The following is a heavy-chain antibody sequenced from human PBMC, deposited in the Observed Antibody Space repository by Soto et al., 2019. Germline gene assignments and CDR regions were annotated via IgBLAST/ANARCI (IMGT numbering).Heavy chain of an antibody. CDR2: VWYNGGNK. Sequence: QVQLVESGGGVVQPGRSLRLSCAASGFTFSSYGMHWVRQAPGKGLEWVALVWYNGGNKYYADSVKGRITISRDNSKNTLYLAMNSLREEDTAVYYCVRAAGYSGNAYVSYYGMDVWGQGTTVTASS. V-gene: IGHV3-33*01. J-gene: IGHJ6*02. CDR3: VRAAGYSGNAYVSYYGMDV. CDR1: GFTFSSYG. D-gene: IGHD5-12*01.